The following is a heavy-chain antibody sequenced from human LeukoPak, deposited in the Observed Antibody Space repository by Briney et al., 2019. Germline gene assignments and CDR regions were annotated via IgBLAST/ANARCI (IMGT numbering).Heavy chain of an antibody. Sequence: GGSLRLSCAASGFTFSSYGMHWVRQAPGKGLEWVAVIWYDGSNRCYADSVKGRFTISRDNSKNTLYLQMNSLRAEDTAVYYCARGYSSSSIDYWGQGTLVTVSS. J-gene: IGHJ4*02. CDR1: GFTFSSYG. CDR2: IWYDGSNR. CDR3: ARGYSSSSIDY. V-gene: IGHV3-33*01. D-gene: IGHD6-6*01.